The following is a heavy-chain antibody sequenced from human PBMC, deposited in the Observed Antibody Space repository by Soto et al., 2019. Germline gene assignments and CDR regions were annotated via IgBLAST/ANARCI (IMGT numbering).Heavy chain of an antibody. D-gene: IGHD2-15*01. Sequence: QVQLVQSGAEVKKPGASVKVSCKASGYTFSKYGITWVRQAPGQGLEWMGWISAYNGNTRDLQKFQGRVTMTTDTATSRAYMGRRSLRCDDRAVDYGARDEVRCCSGGSWYGVDVWGKGSTVTVSS. J-gene: IGHJ6*01. CDR3: ARDEVRCCSGGSWYGVDV. CDR2: ISAYNGNT. V-gene: IGHV1-18*01. CDR1: GYTFSKYG.